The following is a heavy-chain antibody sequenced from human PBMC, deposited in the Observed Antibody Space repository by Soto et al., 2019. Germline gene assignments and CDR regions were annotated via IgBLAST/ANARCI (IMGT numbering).Heavy chain of an antibody. J-gene: IGHJ4*02. CDR1: GFSISSYA. CDR3: ARGEGFNYYDYFYY. D-gene: IGHD3-22*01. Sequence: GGSLRLSCAASGFSISSYAMHWGRQAPGKGLEWVAVISSDGSNEYYAESVRGRFTISRDNSKNTLYLQMNSLRAEDTAVFYCARGEGFNYYDYFYYWGPGTLVTVSS. V-gene: IGHV3-30-3*01. CDR2: ISSDGSNE.